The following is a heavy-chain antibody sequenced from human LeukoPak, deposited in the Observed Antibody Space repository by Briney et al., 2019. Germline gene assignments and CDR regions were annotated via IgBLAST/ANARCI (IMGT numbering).Heavy chain of an antibody. CDR3: AKGPRWESSPRGSFDI. Sequence: GGSLRLSCMASGFTFRSFAMHWVRQAPDKGLEWVAFIQYDGTNKYYADSVKGRFTISKDNSKNTLYLQMNSLRPEDTAVFYCAKGPRWESSPRGSFDIWGQGTMVTVSS. V-gene: IGHV3-30*02. D-gene: IGHD1-26*01. CDR2: IQYDGTNK. CDR1: GFTFRSFA. J-gene: IGHJ3*02.